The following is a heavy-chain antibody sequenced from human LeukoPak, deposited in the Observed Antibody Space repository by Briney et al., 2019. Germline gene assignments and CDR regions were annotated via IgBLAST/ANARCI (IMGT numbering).Heavy chain of an antibody. J-gene: IGHJ6*03. D-gene: IGHD3-10*01. CDR1: GGSISSYY. CDR2: IYTSGST. CDR3: ARLVGGPGSYYYYMDV. Sequence: SETLSLTCTVSGGSISSYYWSWIRQPPGKGLEWIGYIYTSGSTNYNPSLKSRVTISVDTSKNQFPLKLSSVTAADTAVYYCARLVGGPGSYYYYMDVWGKGTTVTVSS. V-gene: IGHV4-4*09.